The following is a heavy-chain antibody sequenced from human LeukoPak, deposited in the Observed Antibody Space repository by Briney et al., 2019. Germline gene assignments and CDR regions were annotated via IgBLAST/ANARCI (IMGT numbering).Heavy chain of an antibody. CDR2: ISTSSSYI. Sequence: GGSLRLSCTASGFTFNGYSMNWVRQAPGKGLEWVSSISTSSSYIYYADSVKGRFTISRNNPKNSLYLQMNSLRAEDTAVYYCARAMQLHFDYWGQGTLVTVSS. V-gene: IGHV3-21*01. CDR3: ARAMQLHFDY. D-gene: IGHD6-6*01. J-gene: IGHJ4*02. CDR1: GFTFNGYS.